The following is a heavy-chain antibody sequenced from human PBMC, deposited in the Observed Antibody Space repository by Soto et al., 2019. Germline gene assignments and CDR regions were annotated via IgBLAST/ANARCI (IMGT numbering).Heavy chain of an antibody. Sequence: QVQLVQSGAEVKTPGASVKVSCHASGYTFTDYGINWVRQAPGQGLEWMAWISTYNGKNRHAPNVEGRFTMTTDTSTTTAYMELRSLRSDDTAVYYCARGGWNYGPGAFEVWGQGTRVTVSS. CDR2: ISTYNGKN. CDR1: GYTFTDYG. CDR3: ARGGWNYGPGAFEV. V-gene: IGHV1-18*04. D-gene: IGHD1-7*01. J-gene: IGHJ3*01.